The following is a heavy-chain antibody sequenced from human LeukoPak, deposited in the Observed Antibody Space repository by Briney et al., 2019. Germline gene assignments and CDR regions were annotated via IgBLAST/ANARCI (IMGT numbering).Heavy chain of an antibody. CDR1: GYTFTSYG. J-gene: IGHJ4*02. D-gene: IGHD3-22*01. CDR3: ARDRGRTYYYDSSGYWSDY. V-gene: IGHV1-18*01. Sequence: ASVKVSCKASGYTFTSYGISWVRQAPGQGLEWMGWISAYNGNTNYAQKLQGRVTMTTDTSTSTAYMELRSLRSDDTAVYYCARDRGRTYYYDSSGYWSDYWGQGTLVTVSS. CDR2: ISAYNGNT.